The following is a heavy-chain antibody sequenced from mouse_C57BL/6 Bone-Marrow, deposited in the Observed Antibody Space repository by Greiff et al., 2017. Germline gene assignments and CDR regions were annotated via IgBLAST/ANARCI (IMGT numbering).Heavy chain of an antibody. CDR1: GYTFTSYW. D-gene: IGHD2-2*01. V-gene: IGHV1-64*01. J-gene: IGHJ4*01. Sequence: QVQLQQSGAELVKPGASVKLSCKASGYTFTSYWMHWVKQRPGQGLEWIGMIHPNSGSTNYNEKFKSKATLTVDKSSSTAYMQLSSLTSEYSAVYYCARWLPYYYAMDYWGQGTSVTVAS. CDR3: ARWLPYYYAMDY. CDR2: IHPNSGST.